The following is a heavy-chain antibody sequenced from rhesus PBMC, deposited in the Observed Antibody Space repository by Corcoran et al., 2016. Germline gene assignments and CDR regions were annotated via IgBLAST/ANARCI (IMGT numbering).Heavy chain of an antibody. CDR3: TRGWDSSWAENRFDV. V-gene: IGHV1S9*01. Sequence: QVQLVQSGAEVKKPGASVKLSCKASGYTFTSYYINWVRQAPGQVLEGRGWINPSNGKTGYAQKFQGRGTMTRDTSTSTAYMELSSLRSEDTAVYYCTRGWDSSWAENRFDVWGPGVLVTVSS. D-gene: IGHD6-13*01. CDR2: INPSNGKT. J-gene: IGHJ5-1*01. CDR1: GYTFTSYY.